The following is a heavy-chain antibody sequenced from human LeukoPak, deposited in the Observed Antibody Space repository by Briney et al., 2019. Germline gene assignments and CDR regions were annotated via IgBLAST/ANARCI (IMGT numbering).Heavy chain of an antibody. CDR2: IYYSGST. J-gene: IGHJ4*02. CDR3: ARGPPINYDILTGYYNFDN. V-gene: IGHV4-59*12. D-gene: IGHD3-9*01. Sequence: PSETLSLTCTVSGGSISSYYWSWIRQSPGKGLEWIGYIYYSGSTNYNPSLKSRVTISVDTSKNQFSLKLSSVTAADTAVYYCARGPPINYDILTGYYNFDNWGQGTLVTVSS. CDR1: GGSISSYY.